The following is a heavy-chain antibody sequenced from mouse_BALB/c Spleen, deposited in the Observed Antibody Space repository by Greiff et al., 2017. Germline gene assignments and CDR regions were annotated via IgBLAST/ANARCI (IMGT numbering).Heavy chain of an antibody. V-gene: IGHV2-2*02. Sequence: VKLEESGPGLVQPSQSLSITCTVSGFSLTSYGVHWVRQSPGKGLEWLGVIWSGGSTDYNAAFISRLSISKDNSKSQVFFKMNSLQANDTAIYYCARYYYGSSLPYAMDYWGQGTSVTVSS. CDR1: GFSLTSYG. CDR3: ARYYYGSSLPYAMDY. J-gene: IGHJ4*01. CDR2: IWSGGST. D-gene: IGHD1-1*01.